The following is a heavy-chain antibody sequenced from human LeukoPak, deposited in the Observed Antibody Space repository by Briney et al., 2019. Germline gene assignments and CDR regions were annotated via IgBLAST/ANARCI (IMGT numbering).Heavy chain of an antibody. CDR1: GITLSNYG. Sequence: GGSLRLSCAVSGITLSNYGMSWVRQAPGKGLEWVAGISDRGSRTNYADSVKGRLTISTDHPKNTLYLQMNSLRAEDTAVYFCAKRGVVIRVILVGFHKEAYYFDSWGQGALVTVSS. V-gene: IGHV3-23*01. CDR2: ISDRGSRT. D-gene: IGHD3-22*01. J-gene: IGHJ4*02. CDR3: AKRGVVIRVILVGFHKEAYYFDS.